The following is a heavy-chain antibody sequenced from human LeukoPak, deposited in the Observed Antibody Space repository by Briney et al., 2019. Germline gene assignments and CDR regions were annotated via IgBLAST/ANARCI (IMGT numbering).Heavy chain of an antibody. J-gene: IGHJ3*02. CDR3: ARCNYYDSSGYYCDAFDI. V-gene: IGHV4-39*01. CDR2: IYYSGST. CDR1: GGSISSSSYY. Sequence: PSETLSLTCTVPGGSISSSSYYWGWIRQPPGKGLEWIGSIYYSGSTYYNPSLKSRVTISVDTSKNQFSLKLSSVTAADTAVYYCARCNYYDSSGYYCDAFDIWGQGTMVTVSS. D-gene: IGHD3-22*01.